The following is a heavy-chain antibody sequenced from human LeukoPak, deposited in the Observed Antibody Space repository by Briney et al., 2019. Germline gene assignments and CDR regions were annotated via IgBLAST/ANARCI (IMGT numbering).Heavy chain of an antibody. CDR1: GGSISSYY. Sequence: PSETLSLTCTVSGGSISSYYWSWIRQPPGKGLEWIGYIYYSGSTNYNPSLKSRVTISVDTSKNQFSLKLSSVTAADTAVYYCARDKYVDSYGSGHFDYWGQGTLVTVSS. J-gene: IGHJ4*02. D-gene: IGHD5-18*01. V-gene: IGHV4-59*01. CDR2: IYYSGST. CDR3: ARDKYVDSYGSGHFDY.